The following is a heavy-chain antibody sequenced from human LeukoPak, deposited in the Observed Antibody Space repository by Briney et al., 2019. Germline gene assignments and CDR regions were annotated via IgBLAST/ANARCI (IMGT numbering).Heavy chain of an antibody. CDR1: GYTFTHYY. CDR3: ARALPMFRGLTSWDY. V-gene: IGHV1-2*02. Sequence: ASVKVSYKASGYTFTHYYIHWVRQAPGQGLEWMGWINPNSGGTNYAQKFQGRVTMTRGTSISTAYMELSSLRSDDTAVYYCARALPMFRGLTSWDYWGQGTLVIVSS. CDR2: INPNSGGT. D-gene: IGHD3-10*01. J-gene: IGHJ4*02.